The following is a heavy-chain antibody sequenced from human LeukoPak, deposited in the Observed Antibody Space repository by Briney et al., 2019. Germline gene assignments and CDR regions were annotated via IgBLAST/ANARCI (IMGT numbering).Heavy chain of an antibody. CDR3: AIRKYGSGSLRWFDR. J-gene: IGHJ5*02. Sequence: GGSLRLSCAASGFTFSSYEMNWVRQAPGKGLEWVSYISSSGSTIYYADSVKGRFTISRDNSKNTLYLQMNSLRAEDTAVYYCAIRKYGSGSLRWFDRWGQGTLVTVSS. V-gene: IGHV3-48*03. CDR2: ISSSGSTI. D-gene: IGHD3-10*01. CDR1: GFTFSSYE.